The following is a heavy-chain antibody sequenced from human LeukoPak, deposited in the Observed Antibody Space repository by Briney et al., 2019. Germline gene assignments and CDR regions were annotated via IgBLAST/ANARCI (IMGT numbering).Heavy chain of an antibody. CDR3: AKEGPALGYSSSWYEGYYGMDV. J-gene: IGHJ6*02. CDR2: ISYDGSNK. V-gene: IGHV3-30*18. D-gene: IGHD6-13*01. Sequence: GGSLRLSCAASGLTFSTYAMRWIRQAPGKGLEWVAVISYDGSNKYYADSVKGRFTISRDNSKNTLYLQMNSLRAEDTAVYYCAKEGPALGYSSSWYEGYYGMDVWGQGTTVTVSS. CDR1: GLTFSTYA.